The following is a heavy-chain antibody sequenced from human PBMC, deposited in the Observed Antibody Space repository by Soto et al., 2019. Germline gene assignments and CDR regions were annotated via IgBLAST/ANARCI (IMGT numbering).Heavy chain of an antibody. CDR3: TTEFRAKQQPTSKYYGMDV. Sequence: EVQLVESGGGLVKPGGSLRLSCAASGFTFSNAWMNWVRQAPGKGLEWVGRIKSKTDGGTTDYAAPVKGRFTISRDDSKNTLYLQMNSLKTEDTAVYYCTTEFRAKQQPTSKYYGMDVWGQGTTVTVSS. J-gene: IGHJ6*02. D-gene: IGHD6-13*01. CDR2: IKSKTDGGTT. V-gene: IGHV3-15*07. CDR1: GFTFSNAW.